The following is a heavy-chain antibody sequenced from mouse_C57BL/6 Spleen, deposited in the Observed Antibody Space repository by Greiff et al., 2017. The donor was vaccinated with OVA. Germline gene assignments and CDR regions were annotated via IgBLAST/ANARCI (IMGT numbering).Heavy chain of an antibody. Sequence: VQLQQSGAELVRPGASVKLSCTASGFTIKDYYMHWVKQRPEQGLEWIGRLDPEDGDTEYAPKFQGKATMTADTSSNTAYLQLSSLTSEDTAVYYWTTYINLLWGDYWGQGTTRTVSS. V-gene: IGHV14-1*01. CDR3: TTYINLLWGDY. J-gene: IGHJ2*01. CDR1: GFTIKDYY. CDR2: LDPEDGDT. D-gene: IGHD2-1*01.